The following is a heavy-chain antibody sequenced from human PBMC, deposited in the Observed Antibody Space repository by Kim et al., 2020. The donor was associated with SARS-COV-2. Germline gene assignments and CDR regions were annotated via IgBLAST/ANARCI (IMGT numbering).Heavy chain of an antibody. CDR3: ARTRGKAAAGRNYYFDY. CDR1: GFTFSTYA. J-gene: IGHJ4*02. V-gene: IGHV3-23*01. D-gene: IGHD6-13*01. Sequence: GGSLRLSCAVSGFTFSTYAMSWVRQAPGKGLEWVSVISGSGGSTYYADSVKGRFIISRDNSKNTLYLQMNSLRAEDMAVYYCARTRGKAAAGRNYYFDYSGQGTLVTVSS. CDR2: ISGSGGST.